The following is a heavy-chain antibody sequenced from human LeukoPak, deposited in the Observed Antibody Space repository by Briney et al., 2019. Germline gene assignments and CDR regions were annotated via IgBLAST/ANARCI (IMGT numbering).Heavy chain of an antibody. V-gene: IGHV4-39*01. Sequence: SETLSLTCTVSGGSIRNGSYSWGWIRQPPGKVLEWLGSLYYSGTTYYNPSLKSRVTIFVDTSKNQFSLRLSSVTAADTAVYYCARRDGSGSSYYFDYWGRGTLVSVSS. CDR1: GGSIRNGSYS. CDR2: LYYSGTT. J-gene: IGHJ4*02. D-gene: IGHD3-10*01. CDR3: ARRDGSGSSYYFDY.